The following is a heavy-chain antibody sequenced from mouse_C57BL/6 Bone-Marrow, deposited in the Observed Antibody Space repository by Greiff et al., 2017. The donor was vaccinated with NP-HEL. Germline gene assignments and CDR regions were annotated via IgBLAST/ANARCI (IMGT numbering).Heavy chain of an antibody. D-gene: IGHD3-2*02. Sequence: VQLQQSGPELVKPGASVKIPCKASGYTFTDYNMDWVKQSHGKSLEWIGDINPNNGGTIYNQKFKGKATLTVDKSSSTAYMELRSLTSADTAVYYCARSQLRLLAMDYWGQGTSVTVSS. V-gene: IGHV1-18*01. J-gene: IGHJ4*01. CDR3: ARSQLRLLAMDY. CDR1: GYTFTDYN. CDR2: INPNNGGT.